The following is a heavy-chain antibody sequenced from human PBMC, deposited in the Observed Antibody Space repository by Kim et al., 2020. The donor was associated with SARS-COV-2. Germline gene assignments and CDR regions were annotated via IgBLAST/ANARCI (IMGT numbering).Heavy chain of an antibody. J-gene: IGHJ6*02. Sequence: GRFTISRDNSKSTLYLQMNSLRAEDTAVYYCAKSGGEDIPGRYYYYGMDVWGQGTTVTVSS. CDR3: AKSGGEDIPGRYYYYGMDV. D-gene: IGHD3-3*01. V-gene: IGHV3-23*01.